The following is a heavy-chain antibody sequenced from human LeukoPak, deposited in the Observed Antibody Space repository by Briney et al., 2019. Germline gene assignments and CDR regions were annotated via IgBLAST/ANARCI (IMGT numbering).Heavy chain of an antibody. Sequence: GGSLRLSCAASGFTFSNYGMHWVRQAPDKGLEWVAVISYDGSNKYFADSVKGRFTISRDNSKNTLYLQMNSLRAEDTAVYYCAPQEGYRVTAIDSIDYWGQGTLVTVSS. CDR1: GFTFSNYG. CDR2: ISYDGSNK. V-gene: IGHV3-30*03. D-gene: IGHD2-21*02. J-gene: IGHJ4*02. CDR3: APQEGYRVTAIDSIDY.